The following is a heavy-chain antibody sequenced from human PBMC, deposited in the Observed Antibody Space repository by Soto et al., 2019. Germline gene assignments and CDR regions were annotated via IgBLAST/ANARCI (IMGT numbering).Heavy chain of an antibody. CDR2: ISGSGGST. CDR1: GFTFSTYG. J-gene: IGHJ4*02. CDR3: ARGYDFWSGNYFDN. D-gene: IGHD3-3*01. Sequence: GGSLRLSCAASGFTFSTYGMSWVRQAPGKGLEWVSGISGSGGSTNYADSVKGRFTISRGNSKNTLFLQMNSLRAEDTAVYYCARGYDFWSGNYFDNWGQGTLVTVSS. V-gene: IGHV3-23*01.